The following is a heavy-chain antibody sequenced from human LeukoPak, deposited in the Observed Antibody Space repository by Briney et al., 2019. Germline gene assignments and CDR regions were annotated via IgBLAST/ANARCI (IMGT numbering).Heavy chain of an antibody. Sequence: PGGSLRLSCAASGFTFSDHAMSWVRQAPRQGLEWVSSVSYLGDNTFYADSVKGRFTISRDNSKNTLYLQMNSLRAEDTAVYYCAKDRSGGSYYDYWGQGTLVTVSS. CDR2: VSYLGDNT. V-gene: IGHV3-23*01. D-gene: IGHD1-26*01. J-gene: IGHJ4*02. CDR1: GFTFSDHA. CDR3: AKDRSGGSYYDY.